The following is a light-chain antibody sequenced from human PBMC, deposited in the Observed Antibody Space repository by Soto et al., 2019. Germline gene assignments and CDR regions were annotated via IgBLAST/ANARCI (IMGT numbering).Light chain of an antibody. CDR3: QQYCSSPLT. J-gene: IGKJ4*01. CDR2: GAS. V-gene: IGKV3-20*01. CDR1: QSVPNNN. Sequence: PGERASLSCRASQSVPNNNLAWYQRKPGQAPRLLIYGASSRATGIPDRFSGSGSGTDFTLTISRLEPEDFAVFYCQQYCSSPLTFGGGTKVEVK.